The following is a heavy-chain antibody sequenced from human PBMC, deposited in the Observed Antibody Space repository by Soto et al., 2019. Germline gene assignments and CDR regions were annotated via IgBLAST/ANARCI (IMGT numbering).Heavy chain of an antibody. V-gene: IGHV4-30-2*01. D-gene: IGHD6-13*01. Sequence: QLQLQESGSGLVKPSQTLSLTCAVSGGSISSGGYSWSWIRQPPGKGLEWIGYIYHSGSTYYNPSLKSRVTISVDRSQNQFSLKLSSVTAADTAVYYCARDGTAAAGTIDPWGQGTLVTVSS. CDR1: GGSISSGGYS. CDR3: ARDGTAAAGTIDP. CDR2: IYHSGST. J-gene: IGHJ5*02.